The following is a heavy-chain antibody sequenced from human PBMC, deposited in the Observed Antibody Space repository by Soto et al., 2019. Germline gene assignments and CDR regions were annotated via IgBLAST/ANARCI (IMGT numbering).Heavy chain of an antibody. CDR3: AKDRYSSGWPDAFDI. Sequence: GGSLRLSCAASGFTFSSYAMSWVRQAPGKGLEWVSAISGSGGSTYYADSVKGRFTISRGNSKNTLYLQMNSLRAEDTAVYYCAKDRYSSGWPDAFDIWGQGTMVTVSS. J-gene: IGHJ3*02. CDR2: ISGSGGST. V-gene: IGHV3-23*01. CDR1: GFTFSSYA. D-gene: IGHD6-19*01.